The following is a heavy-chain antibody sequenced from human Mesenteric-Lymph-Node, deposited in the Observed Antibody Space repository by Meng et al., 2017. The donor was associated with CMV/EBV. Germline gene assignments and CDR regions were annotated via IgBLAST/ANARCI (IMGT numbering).Heavy chain of an antibody. V-gene: IGHV1-46*01. J-gene: IGHJ6*02. CDR2: INPSGGST. Sequence: ASVKVSCKASGYTFITYYIHWVRQAPGQGLEWMGIINPSGGSTIYAQKFQGRVTMTRDMSTSTVHVELSSLRSEDTAMYYCAREGQATAMSNRYYYYGMDVWGQGTTVTVSS. CDR1: GYTFITYY. CDR3: AREGQATAMSNRYYYYGMDV. D-gene: IGHD5-18*01.